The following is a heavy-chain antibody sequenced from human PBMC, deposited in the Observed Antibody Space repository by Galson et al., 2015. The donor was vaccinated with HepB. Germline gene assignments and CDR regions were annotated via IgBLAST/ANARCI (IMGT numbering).Heavy chain of an antibody. J-gene: IGHJ4*02. Sequence: SVKVSCKASGYTFTGYYMHWVRQAPGQGLEWMGRINPNSGGTNYAQKFQGRVTMTRDTSISTAYMELSRLRSDDTAVYYCATYDSSGLYFDYWGQGTLVTVSS. CDR3: ATYDSSGLYFDY. CDR2: INPNSGGT. CDR1: GYTFTGYY. V-gene: IGHV1-2*06. D-gene: IGHD3-22*01.